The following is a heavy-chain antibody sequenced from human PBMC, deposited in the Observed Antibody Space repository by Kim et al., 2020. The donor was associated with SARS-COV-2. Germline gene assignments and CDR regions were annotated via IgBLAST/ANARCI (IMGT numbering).Heavy chain of an antibody. CDR1: GYTFTSYG. CDR2: ISAYNGNT. J-gene: IGHJ6*02. V-gene: IGHV1-18*01. D-gene: IGHD3-10*01. CDR3: ARDEVITMVRGVRFAGDV. Sequence: ASVKVSCKASGYTFTSYGISWVRQAPGQGLEWMGWISAYNGNTNYAQKLQGRVTMTTDTSTSTAYMELRSLRSDDTAVYYCARDEVITMVRGVRFAGDVWAQGTTVTVSS.